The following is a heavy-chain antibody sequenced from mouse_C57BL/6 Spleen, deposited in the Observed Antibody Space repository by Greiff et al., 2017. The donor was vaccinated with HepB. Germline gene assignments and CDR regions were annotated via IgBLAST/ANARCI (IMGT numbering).Heavy chain of an antibody. Sequence: VQLQQPGAELVKPGASVKLSCKASGYTFTSYWMHWVKQRPGQGLEWIGMIHPNSGSTNYNEKFKSKATLTVDKSSSTAYMQLSSLTSEDSAVYYCASIYYDYDGWYFDVWGTGTTVTVSS. CDR2: IHPNSGST. J-gene: IGHJ1*03. V-gene: IGHV1-64*01. D-gene: IGHD2-4*01. CDR3: ASIYYDYDGWYFDV. CDR1: GYTFTSYW.